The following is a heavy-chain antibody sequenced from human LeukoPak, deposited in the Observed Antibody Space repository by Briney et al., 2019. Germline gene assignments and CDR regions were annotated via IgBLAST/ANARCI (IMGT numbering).Heavy chain of an antibody. CDR1: GFTFGDYA. J-gene: IGHJ5*02. Sequence: GGSLRLSCTASGFTFGDYAMSWVRQAPGKGLEWVGFIRSKAYGGTTEYAASVKGRFTISRDDSKSIAYLQMNSLKTEDTAVYYCTRDRCSGGSCYSGRWNWFDPWGQGTLVTVSS. CDR3: TRDRCSGGSCYSGRWNWFDP. CDR2: IRSKAYGGTT. D-gene: IGHD2-15*01. V-gene: IGHV3-49*04.